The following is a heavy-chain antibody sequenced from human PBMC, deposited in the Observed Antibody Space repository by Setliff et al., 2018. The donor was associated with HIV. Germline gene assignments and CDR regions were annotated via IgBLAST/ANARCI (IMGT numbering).Heavy chain of an antibody. Sequence: PSETLSLTCSVSGASVNYNTWSWIRQAPGKGLQWIGFIYNSVTTNYNPSLKSRATISLDKSKNQFSLKLTSVTAADTAVYYCARGGTSSNWFGPWGQGTLVTVSS. V-gene: IGHV4-59*02. J-gene: IGHJ5*02. D-gene: IGHD2-2*01. CDR2: IYNSVTT. CDR3: ARGGTSSNWFGP. CDR1: GASVNYNT.